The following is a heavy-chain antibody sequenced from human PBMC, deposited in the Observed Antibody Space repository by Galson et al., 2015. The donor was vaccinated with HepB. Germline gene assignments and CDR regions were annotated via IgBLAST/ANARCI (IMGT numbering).Heavy chain of an antibody. CDR1: GFTFSSYS. D-gene: IGHD3-22*01. CDR3: AKDSSGYWYYFDY. CDR2: ISSSSSTI. J-gene: IGHJ4*02. V-gene: IGHV3-48*04. Sequence: SLRLSCAASGFTFSSYSMNWVRQAPGKGLEWVSYISSSSSTIYYADSVKGRFTISRDNAKNSLYLQMNSLRAEDTAVYYCAKDSSGYWYYFDYWGQGTLVTVSS.